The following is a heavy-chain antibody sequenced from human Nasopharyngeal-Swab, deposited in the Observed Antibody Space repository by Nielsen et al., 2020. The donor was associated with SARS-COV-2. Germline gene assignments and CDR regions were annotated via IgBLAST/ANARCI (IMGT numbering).Heavy chain of an antibody. D-gene: IGHD1-26*01. Sequence: WIRQPPGKGLEWVANIKHDGSEKYYVDSVKGRFTISRDNANNSLHLQRNRLRAEDTAVYYGARDGLVGDNTGFDVWGQGTMVTVSS. CDR3: ARDGLVGDNTGFDV. J-gene: IGHJ3*01. CDR2: IKHDGSEK. V-gene: IGHV3-7*01.